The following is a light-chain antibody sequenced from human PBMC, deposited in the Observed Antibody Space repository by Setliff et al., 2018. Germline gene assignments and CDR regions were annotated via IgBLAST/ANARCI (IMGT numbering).Light chain of an antibody. Sequence: IQMTQSPSSLSASVGDRVTITCRASQGIGNDLGWYQQKPGKAPRRLIYAASSLQSGVPSRFSGSGSGTEFTLTISSLQPEDFATYYCLQHNIYPWTFGQGTKVDIK. J-gene: IGKJ1*01. CDR3: LQHNIYPWT. V-gene: IGKV1-17*01. CDR2: AAS. CDR1: QGIGND.